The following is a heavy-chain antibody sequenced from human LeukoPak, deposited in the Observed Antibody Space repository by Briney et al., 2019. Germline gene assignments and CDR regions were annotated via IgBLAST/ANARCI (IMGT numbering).Heavy chain of an antibody. V-gene: IGHV4-30-4*08. CDR1: GGSISSGDYY. CDR2: IYYSGST. J-gene: IGHJ2*01. CDR3: ARAGLLRFLEWSYFDL. D-gene: IGHD3-3*01. Sequence: SQTLSLTCTVSGGSISSGDYYWSWIRQPPGKGLEWIGYIYYSGSTSYNPSLKSRVTILVDTSKNQFSLKLSSMTAADTAVYYCARAGLLRFLEWSYFDLWGRGTLVTVSS.